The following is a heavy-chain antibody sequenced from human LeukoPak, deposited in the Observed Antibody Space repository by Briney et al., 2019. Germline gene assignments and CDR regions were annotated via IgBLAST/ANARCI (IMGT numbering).Heavy chain of an antibody. D-gene: IGHD5-18*01. V-gene: IGHV3-74*01. Sequence: GGSLRLSCAASGFTFTTYWMHWVRQAPGKGLVWVSHINSDGSITSYADSVKGRFTISRDNAKNTLYLQMNSLRAEDTAVYYRARDAVDTANAVWGQGTTVTVSS. J-gene: IGHJ6*02. CDR3: ARDAVDTANAV. CDR2: INSDGSIT. CDR1: GFTFTTYW.